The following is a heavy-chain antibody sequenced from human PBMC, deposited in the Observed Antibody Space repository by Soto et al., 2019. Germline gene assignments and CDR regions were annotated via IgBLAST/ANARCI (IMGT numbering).Heavy chain of an antibody. CDR3: ATPLFEYSGSYSRTDY. CDR1: GGTFSSYT. CDR2: IIPILGIA. Sequence: GASVKVSCKASGGTFSSYTISWVRQAPGQGLEWMGRIIPILGIANYAQKFQGRVTITADKSTSTAYMELSSLRSEDTAVYYCATPLFEYSGSYSRTDYWGQGTLVTVSS. J-gene: IGHJ4*02. V-gene: IGHV1-69*02. D-gene: IGHD3-10*01.